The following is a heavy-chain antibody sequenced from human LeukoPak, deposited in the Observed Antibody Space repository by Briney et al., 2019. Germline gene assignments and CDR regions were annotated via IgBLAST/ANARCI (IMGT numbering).Heavy chain of an antibody. Sequence: GGSLRLSCAASGFTFSSYGMSWVRQAPGEGLEWVSVISGSGGSTYYADSVKGRFTISRDNSKNTVYLQMNSLRAEDTAVYYCAKVGGIVVVPAAIPRMGLFNVWGKGTTVTISS. J-gene: IGHJ6*04. CDR1: GFTFSSYG. V-gene: IGHV3-23*01. D-gene: IGHD2-2*01. CDR3: AKVGGIVVVPAAIPRMGLFNV. CDR2: ISGSGGST.